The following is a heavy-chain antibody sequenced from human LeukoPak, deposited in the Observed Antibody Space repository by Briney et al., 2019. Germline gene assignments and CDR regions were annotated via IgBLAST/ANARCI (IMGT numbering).Heavy chain of an antibody. Sequence: SETLSLTCTVSGGSISSYYWSWIRQPPGKGLEWIGYIYHSGSTYYNPSLKSRVTISVDRSKNQFSLKLSSVTAADTAVYYCAREIGRMDVWGQGTTVTVSS. V-gene: IGHV4-59*12. CDR1: GGSISSYY. J-gene: IGHJ6*02. CDR2: IYHSGST. CDR3: AREIGRMDV.